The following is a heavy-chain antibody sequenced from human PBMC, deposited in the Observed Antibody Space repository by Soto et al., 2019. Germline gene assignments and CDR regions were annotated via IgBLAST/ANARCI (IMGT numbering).Heavy chain of an antibody. V-gene: IGHV4-39*01. D-gene: IGHD3-10*01. CDR1: GGSITRRSSY. CDR3: ATTRGLAVGGSFDY. CDR2: FYDGDT. J-gene: IGHJ4*02. Sequence: SETLSLTCIVSGGSITRRSSYWAWIRQPPGKGLEWVGTFYDGDTYHNPSLRSRITIAVDTSKNQFSLKLNSVAAADTAFYYCATTRGLAVGGSFDYWGQGMLVTVSS.